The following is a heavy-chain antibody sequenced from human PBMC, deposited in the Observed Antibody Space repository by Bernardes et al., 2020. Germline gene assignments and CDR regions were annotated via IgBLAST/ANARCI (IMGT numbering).Heavy chain of an antibody. D-gene: IGHD3-22*01. CDR3: AKDHYYYDSRGYYDYIQH. CDR2: ISGRGDST. V-gene: IGHV3-23*01. CDR1: GFPFSNYA. J-gene: IGHJ1*01. Sequence: GGSLSLSSVASGFPFSNYAMNWVRQAPGKGLEWVSGISGRGDSTYYADSVKGRLTISRDNSKNTLYLEMNSLRAEDTAVYYCAKDHYYYDSRGYYDYIQHWGQGTLVTVSS.